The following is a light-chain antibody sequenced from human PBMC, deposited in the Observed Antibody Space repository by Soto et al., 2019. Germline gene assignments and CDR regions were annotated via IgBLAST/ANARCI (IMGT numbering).Light chain of an antibody. V-gene: IGKV3-15*01. Sequence: EIVMTQFPATLSVSPGERATLSCRASQSLSDNLAWYQQRPGQAPRLLFYRESTRTTGVPARFSASGSGTEFPLSISSLQSGDSAVYYCYQYSNWPPWTFGPGTKVEIK. CDR3: YQYSNWPPWT. CDR2: RES. J-gene: IGKJ1*01. CDR1: QSLSDN.